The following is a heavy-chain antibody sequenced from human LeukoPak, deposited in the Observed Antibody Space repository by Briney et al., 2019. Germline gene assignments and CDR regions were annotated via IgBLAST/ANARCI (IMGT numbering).Heavy chain of an antibody. Sequence: SETLSLTCTVSGGSISSYYRSWIRQPPGKGLEWIGYIYYSGSTNYNPSLKSRVTISVDTSKNQFSLKLSSVTAADTAVYYCARAGIAAAGIFDYWGQGTLVTVSS. V-gene: IGHV4-59*01. CDR3: ARAGIAAAGIFDY. CDR2: IYYSGST. D-gene: IGHD6-13*01. CDR1: GGSISSYY. J-gene: IGHJ4*02.